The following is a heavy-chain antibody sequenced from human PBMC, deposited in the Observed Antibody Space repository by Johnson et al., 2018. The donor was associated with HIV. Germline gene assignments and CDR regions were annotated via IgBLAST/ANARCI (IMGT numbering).Heavy chain of an antibody. J-gene: IGHJ3*02. D-gene: IGHD3-22*01. V-gene: IGHV3-53*01. CDR2: IHSGGTT. Sequence: VQLVESGGGLIQPGGSLRLSCAASGFTVSSNYMSWVRQAPGKGLEWVSLIHSGGTTFYADSVKGRFTVSRDNAKNSLYLQMNSLRAEDTAVYFCARDRGYDAFDIWGQGTMVTVSS. CDR3: ARDRGYDAFDI. CDR1: GFTVSSNY.